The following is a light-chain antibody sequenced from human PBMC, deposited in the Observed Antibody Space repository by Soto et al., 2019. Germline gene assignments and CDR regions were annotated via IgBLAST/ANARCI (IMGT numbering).Light chain of an antibody. CDR2: GAS. CDR1: QSISDT. J-gene: IGKJ1*01. CDR3: QQHSHWPPWT. V-gene: IGKV3-11*01. Sequence: EIVMTQSPATLSVSPGGRATLSCRASQSISDTLAWYQQKPGQAPRLLIYGASNRATGIPARFSGSGSGTDFTLTISNLEPEDFAVYYCQQHSHWPPWTFGQGTKVDIK.